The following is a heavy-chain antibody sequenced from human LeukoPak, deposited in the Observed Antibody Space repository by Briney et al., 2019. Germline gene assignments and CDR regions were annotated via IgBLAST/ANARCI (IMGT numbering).Heavy chain of an antibody. V-gene: IGHV1-2*06. D-gene: IGHD1-26*01. CDR2: INPNSGDT. Sequence: ASVKVSCKASGYSFIGHYIHWVRQAPGQGLEWMGRINPNSGDTNYAQKFQGRVTMTRDTSISTAYMELSGLRSDDTAVYYCARDTSGTFDYWGQGTLVTVSS. CDR1: GYSFIGHY. CDR3: ARDTSGTFDY. J-gene: IGHJ4*02.